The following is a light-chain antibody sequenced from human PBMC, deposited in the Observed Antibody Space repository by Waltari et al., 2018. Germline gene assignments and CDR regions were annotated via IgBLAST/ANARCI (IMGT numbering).Light chain of an antibody. CDR3: QQYGSSPVT. CDR2: GAS. J-gene: IGKJ2*01. V-gene: IGKV3-20*01. Sequence: EIVLTQSPGTLSLSPGERATLSCRASQSVSSSYLAWYQQKPGQAPRLLIDGASSRATGIPDRFSGSGAGTDFTLTISRLEPEDFAVYYCQQYGSSPVTFGQGTKLEIK. CDR1: QSVSSSY.